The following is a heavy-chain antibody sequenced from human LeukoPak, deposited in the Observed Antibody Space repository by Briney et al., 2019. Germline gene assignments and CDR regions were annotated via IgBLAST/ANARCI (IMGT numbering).Heavy chain of an antibody. CDR1: GFTFSSYD. CDR2: IGTAGDT. CDR3: ARGVGVVPAAMLLC. D-gene: IGHD2-2*01. V-gene: IGHV3-13*01. Sequence: GGSLRLSCAASGFTFSSYDMHWVRQATGKGLEWVSAIGTAGDTYYPGSVKGRFTISRENAKNSLCLQMNSLRAGDTAVYYCARGVGVVPAAMLLCWGQGTLVTVSS. J-gene: IGHJ4*02.